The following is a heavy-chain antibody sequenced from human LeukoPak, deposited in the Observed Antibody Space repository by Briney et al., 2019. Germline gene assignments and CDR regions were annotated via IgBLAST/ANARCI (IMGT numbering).Heavy chain of an antibody. Sequence: GGSLRLSCAASGFSFSVYWMHWVRQAPGKGLEWVGRIKSKTDGGTTDYAAPVKDRFTISRDDSKNTLYLQMNSLKTEDTAVYYCTTECSGSCFDAFDIWGQGTMVTVSS. CDR3: TTECSGSCFDAFDI. CDR1: GFSFSVYW. CDR2: IKSKTDGGTT. V-gene: IGHV3-15*01. J-gene: IGHJ3*02. D-gene: IGHD1-26*01.